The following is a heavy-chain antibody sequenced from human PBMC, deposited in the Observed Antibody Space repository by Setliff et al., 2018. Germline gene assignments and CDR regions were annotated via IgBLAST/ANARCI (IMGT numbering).Heavy chain of an antibody. J-gene: IGHJ5*02. D-gene: IGHD3-22*01. CDR3: ARGNFYYFDRTGRGPNWFDP. Sequence: PGGSLRLSCAVSGFTFRNAWMSWVRQAPGKGLEWVGRIKSIDEGGTTDYPAPVKDRFTISRDDSKNTVYLQMNSLKADDTAVYYCARGNFYYFDRTGRGPNWFDPWGQGTLVTVSS. V-gene: IGHV3-15*01. CDR2: IKSIDEGGTT. CDR1: GFTFRNAW.